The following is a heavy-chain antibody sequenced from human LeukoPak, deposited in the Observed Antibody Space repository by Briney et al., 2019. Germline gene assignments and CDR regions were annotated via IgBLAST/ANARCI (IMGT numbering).Heavy chain of an antibody. CDR1: GGSISSYY. CDR2: IYSSGST. Sequence: KPSETLSLTCTVPGGSISSYYWSWIRQPAGKGLEWIGRIYSSGSTKYNPSLTSRVTMSVDTSKNQFSLKLSSVTAADTAVYYCARDGASSGYSFDYWGQGTLVTVSS. CDR3: ARDGASSGYSFDY. J-gene: IGHJ4*02. V-gene: IGHV4-4*07. D-gene: IGHD3-22*01.